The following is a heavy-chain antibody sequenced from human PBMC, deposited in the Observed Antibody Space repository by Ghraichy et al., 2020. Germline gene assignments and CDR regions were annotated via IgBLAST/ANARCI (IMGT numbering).Heavy chain of an antibody. J-gene: IGHJ2*01. V-gene: IGHV1-18*01. D-gene: IGHD5-24*01. Sequence: ASVKVSCKASGYTFTSYGISWVRQAPGQGLEWMGWISAYNGDTNYAQKLQGRVTMTTDTSTSTAYMELRSLRSDDTAVYYCARVERWLQFGHWYFDLWGRGTLVTVSS. CDR3: ARVERWLQFGHWYFDL. CDR2: ISAYNGDT. CDR1: GYTFTSYG.